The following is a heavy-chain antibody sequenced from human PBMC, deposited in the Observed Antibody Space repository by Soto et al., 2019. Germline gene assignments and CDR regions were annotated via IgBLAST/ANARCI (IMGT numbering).Heavy chain of an antibody. CDR2: ISGRGEST. CDR1: GFTFGSYA. V-gene: IGHV3-23*01. CDR3: AKVCYQSLTVVEGFDF. J-gene: IGHJ4*02. D-gene: IGHD3-22*01. Sequence: XGSLKLSCLASGFTFGSYAMNWVRQAPGKGLEWLAGISGRGESTYYADSVKGRFTISRDNSKNTLFLEMNRLRAEDTAVYYCAKVCYQSLTVVEGFDFWGQGTLVTVSS.